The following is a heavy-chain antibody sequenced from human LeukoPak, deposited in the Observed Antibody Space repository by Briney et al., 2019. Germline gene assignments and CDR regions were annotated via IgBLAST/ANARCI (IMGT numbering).Heavy chain of an antibody. Sequence: GGSLRLSCAASGFTFSNAWMSWVRQAPGKGLEWVGRIKSKTDGGTTDYAAPVKGRFTISRDNSKNTLYLQMNSLRAEDTAVYYCATSIVGLTYDEHFQHWGQGTLVTVSS. CDR2: IKSKTDGGTT. CDR3: ATSIVGLTYDEHFQH. D-gene: IGHD1-26*01. J-gene: IGHJ1*01. V-gene: IGHV3-15*01. CDR1: GFTFSNAW.